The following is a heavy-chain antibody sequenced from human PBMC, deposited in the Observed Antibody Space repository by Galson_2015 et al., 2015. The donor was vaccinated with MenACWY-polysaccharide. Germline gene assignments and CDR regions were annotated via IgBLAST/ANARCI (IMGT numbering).Heavy chain of an antibody. CDR2: IGGTSGNT. J-gene: IGHJ4*02. Sequence: SLRLSCAASGFTFSNYPMYWVRQAPGKGLEWVSAIGGTSGNTYYADSVEGRFTISRDNSKDTLYLQMNSLRAEDTAVYYCARGYCDSTACYRIFDHWGQGTLVTVSS. CDR1: GFTFSNYP. D-gene: IGHD2-2*01. V-gene: IGHV3-23*01. CDR3: ARGYCDSTACYRIFDH.